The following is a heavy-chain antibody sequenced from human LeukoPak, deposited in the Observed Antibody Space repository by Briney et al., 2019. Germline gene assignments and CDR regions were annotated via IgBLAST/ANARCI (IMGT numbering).Heavy chain of an antibody. CDR1: GFTFNSYW. CDR2: IKQDGSQK. Sequence: GGSLRLSCAASGFTFNSYWMSWVRQAPGKGLEWVANIKQDGSQKYYVVSVKGRFTIPRDNAKNSLYLQMNSLRAEDTAVYYCAELGITMIGGVWGKGTTVTISS. CDR3: AELGITMIGGV. J-gene: IGHJ6*04. D-gene: IGHD3-10*02. V-gene: IGHV3-7*01.